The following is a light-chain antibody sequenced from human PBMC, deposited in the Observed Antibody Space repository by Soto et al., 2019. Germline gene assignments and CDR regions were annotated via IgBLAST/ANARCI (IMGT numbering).Light chain of an antibody. V-gene: IGKV3-20*01. CDR2: GAS. J-gene: IGKJ1*01. CDR1: QSVSSSY. Sequence: EIVLTQSPGTLSLSPGERATLSCRASQSVSSSYLAWYQQKPGQAPRLLIYGASSRATGIPDRFSGSGSGTDFNLTNSRLEPEDFAVYYCQQYGSSPLAWTFGQGTKVEIK. CDR3: QQYGSSPLAWT.